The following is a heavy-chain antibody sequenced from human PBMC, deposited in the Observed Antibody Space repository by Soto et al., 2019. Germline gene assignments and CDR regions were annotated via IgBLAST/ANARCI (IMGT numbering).Heavy chain of an antibody. CDR2: INPNSGGT. J-gene: IGHJ4*02. CDR1: GYTFTGYY. Sequence: ASVKVSCKASGYTFTGYYMHWVRQAPGQGLEWMGWINPNSGGTNYAQKFQGRVTMTRDTSISTAYMELSRLRSDDTAVYYCARDFYYDFWSGYYDYWGQGTLVTVSS. V-gene: IGHV1-2*02. CDR3: ARDFYYDFWSGYYDY. D-gene: IGHD3-3*01.